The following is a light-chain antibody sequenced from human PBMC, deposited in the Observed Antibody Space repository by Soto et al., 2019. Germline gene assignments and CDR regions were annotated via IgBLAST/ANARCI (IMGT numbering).Light chain of an antibody. V-gene: IGLV2-23*01. CDR1: SSDVGSYNL. CDR3: CSYAGSSTYV. J-gene: IGLJ1*01. Sequence: QSVLTQPASVSGSPVQSITISCTGTSSDVGSYNLVSWYQQHPGKAPKLMIYEGSKRPSGVSNRFSGSKSGNTASLTISGLQAEDEADYYCCSYAGSSTYVFGTGNKVTVL. CDR2: EGS.